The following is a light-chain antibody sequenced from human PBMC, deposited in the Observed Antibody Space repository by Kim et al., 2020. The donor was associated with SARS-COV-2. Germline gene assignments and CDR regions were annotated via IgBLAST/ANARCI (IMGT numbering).Light chain of an antibody. CDR1: NIGSYK. V-gene: IGLV3-9*01. J-gene: IGLJ3*02. CDR3: QVWHRSTGV. Sequence: SVALGQTARITCGASNIGSYKVHWYQQKPGQAPALVIYKDKTRPSGIPERISGSNSGNTATLTISRAQAGDEADYYCQVWHRSTGVFGGGTQLTVL. CDR2: KDK.